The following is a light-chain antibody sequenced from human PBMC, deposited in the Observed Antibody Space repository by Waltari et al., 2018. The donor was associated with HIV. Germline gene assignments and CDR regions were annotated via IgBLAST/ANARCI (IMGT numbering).Light chain of an antibody. V-gene: IGLV3-21*04. CDR1: NIERKS. J-gene: IGLJ2*01. Sequence: SSLLTPIPSVSVAPGQTARITCWGNNIERKSLHWYQQKPGQAPLLVIYYDSDRPSGIPERFSGSNSGNTATLTISRVGDGDEADYYCQVWDSSSDHVLFGGGTRLTVL. CDR3: QVWDSSSDHVL. CDR2: YDS.